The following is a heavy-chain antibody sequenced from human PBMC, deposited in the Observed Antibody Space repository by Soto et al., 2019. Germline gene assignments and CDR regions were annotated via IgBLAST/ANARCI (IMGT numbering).Heavy chain of an antibody. CDR3: ARDQRTGTSLESYYGMDV. J-gene: IGHJ6*02. V-gene: IGHV4-30-4*01. CDR1: GGSISSGDYY. Sequence: QVQLQESGPGLVKPSQTLSLTCTVSGGSISSGDYYWSWIRQPPGKGLEWIGYIYYSGSTYYNPYLKSRVTISVDTSKNQFSLKLSSVTAADTAVYYCARDQRTGTSLESYYGMDVWGQGTTVTVSS. CDR2: IYYSGST. D-gene: IGHD1-1*01.